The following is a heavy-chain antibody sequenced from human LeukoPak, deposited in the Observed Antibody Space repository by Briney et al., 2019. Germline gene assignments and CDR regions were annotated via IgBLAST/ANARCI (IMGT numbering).Heavy chain of an antibody. CDR2: INSDGSST. Sequence: GGSLRLSCAASGFTFSSYWMHWVRQAPGKGLVWVSRINSDGSSTSYADSVKGRFTISRDNSKNTLYLQMNSLRAEDTAVYYCAKAGQWLAPDYWGQGTLVTVSS. V-gene: IGHV3-74*01. D-gene: IGHD6-19*01. CDR3: AKAGQWLAPDY. CDR1: GFTFSSYW. J-gene: IGHJ4*02.